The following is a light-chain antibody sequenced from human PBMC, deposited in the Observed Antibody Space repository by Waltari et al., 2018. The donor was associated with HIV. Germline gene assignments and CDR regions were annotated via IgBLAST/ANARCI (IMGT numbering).Light chain of an antibody. Sequence: QSVLTQPPSASGTPGQRVTISCSGSSSNIGRNYVCWYQQLPGTAPKLLIYRNNERPSGFPDRFSGSKSGTSASLASSGLRSEDEADYYCAAWDDSLSGLYVFGTGTKVTVL. CDR2: RNN. V-gene: IGLV1-47*01. CDR1: SSNIGRNY. J-gene: IGLJ1*01. CDR3: AAWDDSLSGLYV.